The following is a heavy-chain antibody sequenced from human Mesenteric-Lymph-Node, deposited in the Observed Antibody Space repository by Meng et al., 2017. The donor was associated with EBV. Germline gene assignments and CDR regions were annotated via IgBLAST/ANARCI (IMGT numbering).Heavy chain of an antibody. CDR1: GESFSDHY. J-gene: IGHJ5*02. D-gene: IGHD2-15*01. V-gene: IGHV4-34*01. CDR2: MNHDGRA. Sequence: QMQEWAPGLFNPSDTLSLLCTVNGESFSDHYWSWVRQPPGKGPQWIGEMNHDGRANYNPSLKSLVTMSVDTSKNQLSLKLSSVTAADTAIYYCARLVVDPIDNWFDPWGQGTLVTVSS. CDR3: ARLVVDPIDNWFDP.